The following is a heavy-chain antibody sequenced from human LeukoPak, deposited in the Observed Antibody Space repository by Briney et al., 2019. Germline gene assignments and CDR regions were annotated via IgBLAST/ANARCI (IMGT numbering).Heavy chain of an antibody. J-gene: IGHJ4*02. Sequence: GGSLRLSCAASGFTFSDYYVSWIRQAPGKGLEWVSYISSSGSTIYYADSVKGRFTISRDNAKNSLYLQMNSLRAEDTAVYYCARSTMVRGVITYYFDYWGQGTLVTVSS. CDR2: ISSSGSTI. D-gene: IGHD3-10*01. V-gene: IGHV3-11*01. CDR1: GFTFSDYY. CDR3: ARSTMVRGVITYYFDY.